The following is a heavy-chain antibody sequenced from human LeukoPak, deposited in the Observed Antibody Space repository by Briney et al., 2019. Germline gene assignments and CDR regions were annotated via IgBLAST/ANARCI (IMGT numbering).Heavy chain of an antibody. CDR2: IRPDGDRT. Sequence: VGSLRLSCAASGFTFSTYAITWGRQGPGKGLEWVSAIRPDGDRTYYANSVRGRVTISRDNSKDTVYLQINRLSVEDTAVYYCAREQSGTRGWYTVDYWGQGTLVTVSS. V-gene: IGHV3-23*01. D-gene: IGHD6-19*01. CDR1: GFTFSTYA. J-gene: IGHJ4*02. CDR3: AREQSGTRGWYTVDY.